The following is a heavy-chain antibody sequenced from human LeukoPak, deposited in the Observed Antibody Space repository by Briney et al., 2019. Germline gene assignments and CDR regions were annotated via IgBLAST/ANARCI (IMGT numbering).Heavy chain of an antibody. Sequence: PSETLSLTCTVSGGSISSYYWSWIRQPPGKGLEWIGYIYYSGSTNYNPSLKSRVTISVDTSKNQFSLKLSSVTAADTAVYYCARDRPWGTSDSYGMDVWGQGTTVTVSS. V-gene: IGHV4-59*01. CDR2: IYYSGST. CDR1: GGSISSYY. CDR3: ARDRPWGTSDSYGMDV. D-gene: IGHD1-1*01. J-gene: IGHJ6*02.